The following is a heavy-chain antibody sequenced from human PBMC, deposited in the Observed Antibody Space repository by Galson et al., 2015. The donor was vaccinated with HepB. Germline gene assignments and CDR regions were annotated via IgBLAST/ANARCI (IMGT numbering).Heavy chain of an antibody. D-gene: IGHD4-11*01. J-gene: IGHJ6*02. Sequence: SLRLSCAASGFTFGDYAMSWFRQAPGKGLEWVGYIRSKAYGGTTEYAASVKGRFTISRDDSKSIAYLQMNSLKTEDTAVYYCTRDRNYRGTYYYYGMDVWGQGTTVTVSS. V-gene: IGHV3-49*03. CDR2: IRSKAYGGTT. CDR1: GFTFGDYA. CDR3: TRDRNYRGTYYYYGMDV.